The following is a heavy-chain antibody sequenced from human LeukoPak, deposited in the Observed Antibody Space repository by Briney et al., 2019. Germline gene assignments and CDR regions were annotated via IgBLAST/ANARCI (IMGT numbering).Heavy chain of an antibody. Sequence: SETLSLTCTVSGYSISSGYYWGWVRQPPGKGLEWIGIIYHSGRTDYNPSLKSRVTISEDTSKNQFSLKLSSVTAADTAVYYCARERGYFDTRDYWGQGTLVTVSS. CDR1: GYSISSGYY. CDR3: ARERGYFDTRDY. V-gene: IGHV4-38-2*02. J-gene: IGHJ4*02. D-gene: IGHD3-9*01. CDR2: IYHSGRT.